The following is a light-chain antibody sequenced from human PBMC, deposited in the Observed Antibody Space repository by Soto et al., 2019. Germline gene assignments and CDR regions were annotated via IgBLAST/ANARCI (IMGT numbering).Light chain of an antibody. CDR3: QQYGSSPIT. Sequence: EIVLTQSPGTLSLSPGERVTLSCRASQSVSSSYLAWYQQKPGQAPRLLMYGASSRATGTPDRFSGSGSGTDFTLTISRLEPEYFAMYYCQQYGSSPITFGQGTRLEIK. J-gene: IGKJ5*01. V-gene: IGKV3-20*01. CDR2: GAS. CDR1: QSVSSSY.